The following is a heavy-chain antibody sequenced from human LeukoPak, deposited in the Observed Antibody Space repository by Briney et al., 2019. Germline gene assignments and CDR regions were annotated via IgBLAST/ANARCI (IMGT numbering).Heavy chain of an antibody. CDR2: IYSSSSYI. D-gene: IGHD1-26*01. CDR3: ARDAEFDAIVGASNWFDP. CDR1: GFTFSSYS. J-gene: IGHJ5*02. Sequence: GALGLSFAASGFTFSSYSMNWVRPAPGKGVELVSSIYSSSSYIYYADSVKGRFTISRDNAKNSLYLQMNSLRAEDTAVYYCARDAEFDAIVGASNWFDPWGQGTLVTVSS. V-gene: IGHV3-21*01.